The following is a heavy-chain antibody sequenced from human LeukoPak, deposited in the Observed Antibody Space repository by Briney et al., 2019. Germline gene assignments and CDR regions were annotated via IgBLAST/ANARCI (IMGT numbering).Heavy chain of an antibody. D-gene: IGHD3-10*01. CDR2: INAGNGNT. CDR3: ARDGTKLLWFGELLSGRYYMDV. Sequence: ASVKASCKASGYTFTSYAMHWVRQAPGQRLEWMGWINAGNGNTKYSQEFQGRVTITRDTSASTAYMELSSLRSEDMAVYYCARDGTKLLWFGELLSGRYYMDVWGKGTTVTVSS. CDR1: GYTFTSYA. V-gene: IGHV1-3*03. J-gene: IGHJ6*03.